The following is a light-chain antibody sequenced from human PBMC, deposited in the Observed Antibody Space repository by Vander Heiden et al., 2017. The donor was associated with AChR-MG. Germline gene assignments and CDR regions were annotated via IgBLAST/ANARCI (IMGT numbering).Light chain of an antibody. J-gene: IGLJ2*01. V-gene: IGLV1-40*01. CDR2: DDF. CDR3: QSYDTSLSGLHV. CDR1: SSNFGAGFA. Sequence: QSLLTQPPSVSGAPGQRVTISCTGSSSNFGAGFAVHWYQQLPGTVPKLLIYDDFYRPSGVPDRFSGSKSGTSASLAITGLQAEDEADYYCQSYDTSLSGLHVFGGGTKLTVL.